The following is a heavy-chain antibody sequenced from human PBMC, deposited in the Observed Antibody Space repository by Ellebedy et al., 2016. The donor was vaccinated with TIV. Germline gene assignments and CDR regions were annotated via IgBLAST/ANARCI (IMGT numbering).Heavy chain of an antibody. J-gene: IGHJ4*02. CDR1: GGSISSGDYY. D-gene: IGHD6-19*01. CDR3: ARRSSYWSALDF. Sequence: MPSETLSLTCTVSGGSISSGDYYWSWIRQPPGKGLEWIGYIYYSGSTYYNPSLKSRVTISKDTSKNQFSLKLTSVTAADTAVYYCARRSSYWSALDFWGQGTLATVSS. CDR2: IYYSGST. V-gene: IGHV4-30-4*01.